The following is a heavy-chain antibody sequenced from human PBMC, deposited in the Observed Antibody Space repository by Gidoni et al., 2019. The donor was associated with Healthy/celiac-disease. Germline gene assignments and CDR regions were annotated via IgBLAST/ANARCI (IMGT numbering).Heavy chain of an antibody. J-gene: IGHJ4*02. Sequence: EVQLLESGGGLVPPGVSLRLACYASGFTFRPYAMSWVRQAPGKGLEWVSAISVSSGSTYYADSVKGRFTIARDNSKNTLYLQMNSLRAEDTAVYYCAMPTSRIAVAETWGYWGQGTLVTVSS. CDR3: AMPTSRIAVAETWGY. CDR2: ISVSSGST. CDR1: GFTFRPYA. D-gene: IGHD6-19*01. V-gene: IGHV3-23*01.